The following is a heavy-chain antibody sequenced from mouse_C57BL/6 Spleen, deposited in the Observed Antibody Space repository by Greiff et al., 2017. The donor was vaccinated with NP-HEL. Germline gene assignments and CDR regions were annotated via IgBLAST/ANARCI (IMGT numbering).Heavy chain of an antibody. D-gene: IGHD2-4*01. Sequence: EVKLVESGGGLVQPGGSLKLSCAASGFTFSDYGMAWVRQAPRKGPEWVAFISNLAYSIYYADTVTGRFTSSRENAKNTLYREMSSLRSEDTAMYYCARQTYDFYFDYWGQGTTLTVSS. CDR1: GFTFSDYG. CDR2: ISNLAYSI. J-gene: IGHJ2*01. V-gene: IGHV5-15*01. CDR3: ARQTYDFYFDY.